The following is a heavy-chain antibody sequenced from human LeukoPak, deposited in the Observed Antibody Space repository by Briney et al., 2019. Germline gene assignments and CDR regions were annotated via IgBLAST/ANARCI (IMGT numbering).Heavy chain of an antibody. CDR2: IYTSGST. Sequence: SETLSLTCTVSGGSISSYYWSWIRQPAGKGLGWIGRIYTSGSTNYNPSLKSRVTMSVDTSKNQFSLKLSSVTAADTAVYYCARDQVTMVRGVIISDYWGQGTLVTVSS. V-gene: IGHV4-4*07. CDR1: GGSISSYY. D-gene: IGHD3-10*01. J-gene: IGHJ4*02. CDR3: ARDQVTMVRGVIISDY.